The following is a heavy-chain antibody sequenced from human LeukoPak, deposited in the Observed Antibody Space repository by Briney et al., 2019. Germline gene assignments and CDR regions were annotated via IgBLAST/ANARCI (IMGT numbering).Heavy chain of an antibody. CDR2: IIPIFGTA. Sequence: SVKVSCKVSGYTLTELSMHWVRQAPGKGLEWMGRIIPIFGTANYAQKFQGRVTITTDESTSTAYMELSSLRSEDTAVYYCARVHGDYPYYYYMDVWGKGTTVTVSS. V-gene: IGHV1-69*05. J-gene: IGHJ6*03. D-gene: IGHD4-17*01. CDR3: ARVHGDYPYYYYMDV. CDR1: GYTLTELS.